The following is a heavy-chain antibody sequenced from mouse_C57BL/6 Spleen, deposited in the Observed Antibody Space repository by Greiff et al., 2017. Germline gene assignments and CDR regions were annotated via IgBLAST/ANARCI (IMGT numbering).Heavy chain of an antibody. J-gene: IGHJ4*01. D-gene: IGHD1-1*01. CDR3: ARGRVITTVVAPMDY. V-gene: IGHV1-81*01. Sequence: VQLQQSGAELARPGASVKLSCKASGYTFTSYGISWVKQRTGQGLEWIGEIYPRSGNPYYNEKFKGKATLTADKSSSTAYMELRSLTSEDSAVYFCARGRVITTVVAPMDYWGQGTSVTVSS. CDR2: IYPRSGNP. CDR1: GYTFTSYG.